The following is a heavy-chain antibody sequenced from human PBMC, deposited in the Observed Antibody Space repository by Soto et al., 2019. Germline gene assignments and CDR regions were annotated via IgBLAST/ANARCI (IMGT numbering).Heavy chain of an antibody. CDR2: IYYSGST. CDR3: AKSGAAAGTGYYYYGMDV. V-gene: IGHV4-30-4*01. D-gene: IGHD6-13*01. J-gene: IGHJ6*02. CDR1: GGSISSGDYY. Sequence: SETLSLTCTVSGGSISSGDYYRSWIRQPPGKGLEWIGYIYYSGSTYYNPSLKSRVTISVDTSKNQFSLKLSSVTAADTAVYYCAKSGAAAGTGYYYYGMDVWGQGTTVTVSS.